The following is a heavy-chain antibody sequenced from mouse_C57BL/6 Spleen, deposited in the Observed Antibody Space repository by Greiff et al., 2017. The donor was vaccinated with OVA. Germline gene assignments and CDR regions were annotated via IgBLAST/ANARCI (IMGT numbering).Heavy chain of an antibody. CDR2: ISYDGSN. D-gene: IGHD1-1*01. V-gene: IGHV3-6*01. CDR1: GYSITSGYY. CDR3: ARDGSSPFDY. Sequence: EVQLQQSVPGLVKPSQSLSLTCSVTGYSITSGYYWNWIRQFPGNKLEWMAYISYDGSNKYNPSLKNRISITRDTSKNQFFLKLNSVTTEDTATYYCARDGSSPFDYWGQGTTLTVSS. J-gene: IGHJ2*01.